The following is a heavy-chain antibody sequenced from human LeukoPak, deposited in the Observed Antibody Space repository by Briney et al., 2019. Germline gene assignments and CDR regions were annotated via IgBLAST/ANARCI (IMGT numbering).Heavy chain of an antibody. CDR3: AKPDDIAHYFDY. J-gene: IGHJ4*02. D-gene: IGHD6-13*01. CDR2: ISYDGSNK. CDR1: GFTFSSYG. Sequence: GGSLRLSCAASGFTFSSYGMPWVRQAPGKRLEWVAVISYDGSNKYYADSVKGRFTISRDNSKNTLYLQMNSLRAEDTAVYYCAKPDDIAHYFDYWGQGTLVTVSS. V-gene: IGHV3-30*18.